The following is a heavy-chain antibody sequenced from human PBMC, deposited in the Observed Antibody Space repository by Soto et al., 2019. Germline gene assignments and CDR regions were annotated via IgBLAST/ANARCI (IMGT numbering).Heavy chain of an antibody. D-gene: IGHD3-16*01. CDR3: ARDTGLGNFDL. V-gene: IGHV1-18*01. CDR1: GYTFTSFG. Sequence: ASVKVSCKASGYTFTSFGVSWLRQAPGQGLEWLGWISAYNGDTKYAQKVQGRFIMTTDTSTSTAYMELRNLRSDDTAVFYCARDTGLGNFDLWGQGTLVTVS. J-gene: IGHJ4*02. CDR2: ISAYNGDT.